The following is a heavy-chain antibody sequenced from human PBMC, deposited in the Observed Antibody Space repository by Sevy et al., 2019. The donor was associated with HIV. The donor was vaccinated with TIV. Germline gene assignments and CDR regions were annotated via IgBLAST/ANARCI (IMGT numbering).Heavy chain of an antibody. CDR3: ARDPSDYYDSSGYYSY. V-gene: IGHV3-7*01. D-gene: IGHD3-22*01. J-gene: IGHJ4*02. CDR2: IKQDGSEK. Sequence: GGSLRLSCAASGFTFRSYWMSWVRQAPGKGLEWVANIKQDGSEKYYVDSVKGRFNISRDNAKNSLYRQMNSLRAEDTAVYYCARDPSDYYDSSGYYSYWGQGTLVTVSS. CDR1: GFTFRSYW.